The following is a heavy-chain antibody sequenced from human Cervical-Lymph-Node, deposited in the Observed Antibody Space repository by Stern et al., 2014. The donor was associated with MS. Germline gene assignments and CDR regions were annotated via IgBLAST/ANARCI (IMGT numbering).Heavy chain of an antibody. V-gene: IGHV4-61*01. CDR3: ARDFISGYDYNYSYNGLDV. CDR1: GGSVSSPSYY. CDR2: IKYSGST. J-gene: IGHJ6*02. D-gene: IGHD5-12*01. Sequence: VQLQESGPGLVKPSETLSLTCTVSGGSVSSPSYYWTWIRQSPGKGLEWIGYIKYSGSTDYNSSLKSRVTMSVDTSKNQFSLKLRSTTAADTAVYYCARDFISGYDYNYSYNGLDVWGQGTTVTVSS.